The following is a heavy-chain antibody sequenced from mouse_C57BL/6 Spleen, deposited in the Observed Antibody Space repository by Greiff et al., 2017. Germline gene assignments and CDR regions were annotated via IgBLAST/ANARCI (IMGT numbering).Heavy chain of an antibody. J-gene: IGHJ2*01. Sequence: VQLQQSGAELMKPGASVKLSCKATGYTFTGYWIEWVKQRPGHGLEWIGEIFPESGSTNYNEKFKGKATFTAAKSSNTAYMQLSSLTTEDSAIYYCAIRRYDYDEGVSNYWGQGTTLTVYS. CDR2: IFPESGST. CDR1: GYTFTGYW. V-gene: IGHV1-9*01. CDR3: AIRRYDYDEGVSNY. D-gene: IGHD2-4*01.